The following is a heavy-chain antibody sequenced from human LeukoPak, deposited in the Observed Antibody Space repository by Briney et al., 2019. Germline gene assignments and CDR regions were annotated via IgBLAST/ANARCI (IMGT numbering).Heavy chain of an antibody. CDR2: IQYDGSNQ. Sequence: GGSLRLSCGASGFTFSSYGMHWVRQAPGKGLEWESFIQYDGSNQYYADSVKGRFTISRDNSRNIFYLQMNSLRAEDTAVYYCVKGGYCSSSSCHLLPYDYWGQGTLVTVSA. J-gene: IGHJ4*02. D-gene: IGHD2-2*01. CDR1: GFTFSSYG. CDR3: VKGGYCSSSSCHLLPYDY. V-gene: IGHV3-30*02.